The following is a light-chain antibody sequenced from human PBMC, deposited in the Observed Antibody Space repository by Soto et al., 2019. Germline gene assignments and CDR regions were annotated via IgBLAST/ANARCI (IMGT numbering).Light chain of an antibody. J-gene: IGKJ3*01. CDR2: DAS. Sequence: DIVLTQSPGTLSLSPGERAILSCRASQSVVNSYLAWFQHKPGQAPRLLIHDASRRATGIPDRFSGSGSGTDFTLTGSRLEPEDFAVYYCQQYGDSPFTFGPGTRVDIK. CDR3: QQYGDSPFT. V-gene: IGKV3-20*01. CDR1: QSVVNSY.